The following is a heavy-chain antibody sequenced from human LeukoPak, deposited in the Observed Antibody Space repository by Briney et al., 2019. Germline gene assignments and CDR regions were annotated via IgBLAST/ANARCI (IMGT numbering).Heavy chain of an antibody. CDR2: ISSSSSTK. CDR1: GFTFSSYS. J-gene: IGHJ3*02. V-gene: IGHV3-48*04. D-gene: IGHD2-21*02. Sequence: PGGSLRLSCAASGFTFSSYSMNWVRQAPGKGLEWVSYISSSSSTKYYADSVKGRFTISRDNAKNSLYLQMNSLRAEDTAVYYCARPTYCGGDCYPHDAFDIWGQGTMVTVSS. CDR3: ARPTYCGGDCYPHDAFDI.